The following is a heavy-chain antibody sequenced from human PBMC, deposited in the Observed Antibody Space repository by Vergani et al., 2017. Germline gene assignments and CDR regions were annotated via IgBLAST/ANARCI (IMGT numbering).Heavy chain of an antibody. Sequence: QVQLQESGPGLVKPSETLSLTCTVSGGSISSYYWSWIRQPPGKGLEWIGYIYYSGSTYYNPSLKSRVTISVDTSKNQFSLKLSSVTAADTAVYYCRYYYGSGRPYYFDYWGQGTLVTVSS. CDR1: GGSISSYY. D-gene: IGHD3-10*01. V-gene: IGHV4-59*06. CDR3: RYYYGSGRPYYFDY. J-gene: IGHJ4*02. CDR2: IYYSGST.